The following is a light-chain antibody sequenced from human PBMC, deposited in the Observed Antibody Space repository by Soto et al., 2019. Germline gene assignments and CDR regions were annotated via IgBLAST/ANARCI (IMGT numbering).Light chain of an antibody. CDR3: QQLRMYPST. V-gene: IGKV1-9*01. Sequence: DIQMTQSPSTLSASVGGRGTITCRASQDIAIYLAWYQQKPGEAPKLLIYAASTLYGGVPSRFSGSGSATDFALTITSLQAEDFATYYCQQLRMYPSTFGGGTKVDIK. CDR2: AAS. CDR1: QDIAIY. J-gene: IGKJ4*01.